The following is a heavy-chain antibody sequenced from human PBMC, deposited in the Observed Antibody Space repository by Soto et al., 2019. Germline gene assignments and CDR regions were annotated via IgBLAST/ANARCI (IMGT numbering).Heavy chain of an antibody. J-gene: IGHJ6*02. CDR1: GGSISSYY. D-gene: IGHD3-10*01. CDR2: IYYSGST. V-gene: IGHV4-59*01. Sequence: SETLSLTCTVSGGSISSYYWSWIRQPPGKGLEWIGYIYYSGSTNYNPSLKSRVTISVDTSKNQFSLKLSSVTAADTAVYYCARARYERGITMVRGGYYYYYYGMDVWGQGTTVTVSS. CDR3: ARARYERGITMVRGGYYYYYYGMDV.